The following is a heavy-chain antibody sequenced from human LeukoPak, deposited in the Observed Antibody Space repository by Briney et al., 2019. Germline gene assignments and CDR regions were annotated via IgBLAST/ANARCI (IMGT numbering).Heavy chain of an antibody. CDR3: ARGPEYASWFDP. J-gene: IGHJ5*02. CDR1: GYSISGGYY. Sequence: SETLSLTCTVSGYSISGGYYWSWIRQPAGKELEWIGRIYTSGSTNYNPSLKSRVTISVDTSKNQFSLKLSSVTAADTAVYYCARGPEYASWFDPWGQGTLVTVSS. V-gene: IGHV4-61*02. D-gene: IGHD2-2*01. CDR2: IYTSGST.